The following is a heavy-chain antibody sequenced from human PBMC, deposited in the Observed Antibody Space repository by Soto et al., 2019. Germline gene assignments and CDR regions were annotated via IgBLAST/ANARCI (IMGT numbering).Heavy chain of an antibody. CDR1: GFTFSSYG. Sequence: QVQLVESGGGVVQPGRSLRLSCAASGFTFSSYGMHWVRQAPGKGLEWGAVIWYDGSNKYYADSVKGRFTISRDNSKNTLYLQMNSLRAEDTAVYYCARDRGSSSWYRYYYYYGMDVWGQGTTVTVSS. J-gene: IGHJ6*02. CDR3: ARDRGSSSWYRYYYYYGMDV. D-gene: IGHD6-13*01. CDR2: IWYDGSNK. V-gene: IGHV3-33*01.